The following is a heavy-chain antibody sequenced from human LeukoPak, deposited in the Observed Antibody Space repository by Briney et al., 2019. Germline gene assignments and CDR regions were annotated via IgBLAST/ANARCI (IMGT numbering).Heavy chain of an antibody. V-gene: IGHV4-38-2*02. CDR1: GYSISSGYY. CDR2: IYHSGST. CDR3: ASSGSYFQADY. D-gene: IGHD3-10*01. Sequence: SETLSLTCTVPGYSISSGYYWGWIRQPPGTGLEWIGSIYHSGSTYYNPSLKSRVTISVDTSKNQFSLKLSSVTAADTAVYYCASSGSYFQADYWGQGTLVTVSS. J-gene: IGHJ4*02.